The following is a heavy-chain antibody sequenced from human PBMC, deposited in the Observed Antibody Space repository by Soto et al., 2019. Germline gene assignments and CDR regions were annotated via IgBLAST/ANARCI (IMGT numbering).Heavy chain of an antibody. CDR1: GGTFSSYT. D-gene: IGHD2-2*01. V-gene: IGHV1-69*08. CDR3: AREAGDIVVVPAAMRSTRDYYYYMDV. CDR2: IIPILGIA. Sequence: QVQLVQSGAEVKKPGSSVKVSCKASGGTFSSYTISWVRQAPGQGLEWMGRIIPILGIANYAQKFQGRVTITADKSTSTAYMELSSLRSEDTAVYYCAREAGDIVVVPAAMRSTRDYYYYMDVWGKGTTVTVSS. J-gene: IGHJ6*03.